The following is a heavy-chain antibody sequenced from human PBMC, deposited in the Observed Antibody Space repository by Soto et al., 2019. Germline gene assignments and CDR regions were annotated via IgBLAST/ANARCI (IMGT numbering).Heavy chain of an antibody. V-gene: IGHV4-39*01. CDR3: ARQNSGSSQX. Sequence: SETLSLTCTVSGGSISSISYYWGWIRQPPGKGLEGIGGIYYSGSTYYNPSIRSRVTISVDTSKNQFSLKMSSVTAADTAVYYCARQNSGSSQXWGQGTLVTVSX. J-gene: IGHJ4*02. CDR1: GGSISSISYY. D-gene: IGHD6-6*01. CDR2: IYYSGST.